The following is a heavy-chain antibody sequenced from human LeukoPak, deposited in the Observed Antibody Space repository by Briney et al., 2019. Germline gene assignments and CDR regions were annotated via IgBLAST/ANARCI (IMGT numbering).Heavy chain of an antibody. D-gene: IGHD1/OR15-1a*01. Sequence: GGSLRLSCAASGFTFTTYWMTWVRQAPGKGLEWVANIKQDGSDKYYVDSVKGRFTISRDNARKSVYLQMNSLRAEDTAVYYCVTGSQQHSRWDQGALVGDSS. J-gene: IGHJ3*01. CDR1: GFTFTTYW. CDR3: VTGSQQHSR. V-gene: IGHV3-7*01. CDR2: IKQDGSDK.